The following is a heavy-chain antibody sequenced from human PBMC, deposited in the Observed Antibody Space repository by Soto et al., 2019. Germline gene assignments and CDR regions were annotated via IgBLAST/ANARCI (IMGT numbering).Heavy chain of an antibody. D-gene: IGHD2-15*01. J-gene: IGHJ5*02. CDR2: IWYDGNNK. CDR3: ARAGDVVVVAATSWFDP. V-gene: IGHV3-33*01. CDR1: GFTFSSYG. Sequence: ESGGGVVQPGRSLRLSCAASGFTFSSYGMHWVRQAPGKGLEWVAVIWYDGNNKYYADSVKGRFTISRDNYKNTLYLQMNSLRAEDTAVYYCARAGDVVVVAATSWFDPWGQGTLVTVSS.